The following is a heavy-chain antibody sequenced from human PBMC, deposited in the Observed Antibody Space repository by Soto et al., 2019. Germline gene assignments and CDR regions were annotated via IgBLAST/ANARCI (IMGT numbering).Heavy chain of an antibody. CDR2: IIPIIGIA. Sequence: QVQLVQSGAEVKKPGSSVKVSCKASGGTFSSYTISWVRQAPGQGLEWMGRIIPIIGIANYAQKFQGRVTITADKSTSTAYMELSSLRSEDTAVYYCARFMVRGVNPSFDLWGRGTLVTVSS. CDR3: ARFMVRGVNPSFDL. J-gene: IGHJ2*01. V-gene: IGHV1-69*02. D-gene: IGHD3-10*01. CDR1: GGTFSSYT.